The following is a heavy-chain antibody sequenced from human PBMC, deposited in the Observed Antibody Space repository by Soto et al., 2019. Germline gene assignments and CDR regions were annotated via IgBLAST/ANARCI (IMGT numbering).Heavy chain of an antibody. CDR2: ISSNSAYI. Sequence: EVQLVESGGGLVKPGGSLRLSCAASGFTFRSFTMNWVRQAPGKGLEWVSTISSNSAYIYYTDALRGRFTISRDNAKNPLHLQMNGLRAEDTAVYYCTRDASRDSSARGWFDPWGPGTLVTGSS. D-gene: IGHD6-13*01. CDR1: GFTFRSFT. CDR3: TRDASRDSSARGWFDP. J-gene: IGHJ5*02. V-gene: IGHV3-21*02.